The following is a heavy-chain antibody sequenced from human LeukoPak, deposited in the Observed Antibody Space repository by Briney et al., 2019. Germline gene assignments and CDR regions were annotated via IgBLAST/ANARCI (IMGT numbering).Heavy chain of an antibody. J-gene: IGHJ4*02. CDR3: ASLRGDYVAFDY. Sequence: PSQTLSLTCAVSGVSISSGGYSWRWIRQPPGKGLEWIVYIYHSGSTYYNPSLKSRVTISVDRSKNQFPLKLSSVTAADTAVYYCASLRGDYVAFDYWGQGTLVTVSS. CDR1: GVSISSGGYS. V-gene: IGHV4-30-2*01. CDR2: IYHSGST. D-gene: IGHD4-17*01.